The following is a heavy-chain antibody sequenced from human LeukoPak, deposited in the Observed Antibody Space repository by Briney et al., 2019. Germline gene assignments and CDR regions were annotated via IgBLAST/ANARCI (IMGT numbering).Heavy chain of an antibody. CDR1: GFTLSSYG. V-gene: IGHV3-30*18. CDR2: ISYDGSNK. D-gene: IGHD6-13*01. CDR3: AKDRQQLGQFDD. Sequence: GGSLRLSCAASGFTLSSYGMHWVRQAPGKGLEWVAVISYDGSNKYYADSVKGRFTISRDNSKNTLYLQMNSLRAEDTAVYYCAKDRQQLGQFDDWGQGTLVTVSS. J-gene: IGHJ4*02.